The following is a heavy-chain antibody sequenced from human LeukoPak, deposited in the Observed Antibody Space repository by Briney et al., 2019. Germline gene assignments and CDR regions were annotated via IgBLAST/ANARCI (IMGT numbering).Heavy chain of an antibody. Sequence: GASVKVSCKASGYIFTAYYIHWVRQAPGQGLEWMAWFNPNSGDTKSTQKFQGRVTMTRDTSISTAYMELSSLRSDDTAVYYCAKSNGYGLIDIWGQGTMVTVSS. CDR2: FNPNSGDT. CDR3: AKSNGYGLIDI. V-gene: IGHV1-2*02. CDR1: GYIFTAYY. J-gene: IGHJ3*02. D-gene: IGHD3-22*01.